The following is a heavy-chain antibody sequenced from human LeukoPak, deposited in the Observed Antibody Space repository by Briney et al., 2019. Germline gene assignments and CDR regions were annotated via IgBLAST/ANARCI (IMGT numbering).Heavy chain of an antibody. CDR3: ARDKAGIVGVRGHFVC. Sequence: PGGSLRLSCAASGITFSSYSMNWVRQAPGKGLEWVSCISSSSSYIYYADSVKGRFTISRDNAKNSLYLQMNSVRAEDTAVYYCARDKAGIVGVRGHFVCWGQGRLVTVCS. J-gene: IGHJ4*02. V-gene: IGHV3-21*01. CDR1: GITFSSYS. D-gene: IGHD1-26*01. CDR2: ISSSSSYI.